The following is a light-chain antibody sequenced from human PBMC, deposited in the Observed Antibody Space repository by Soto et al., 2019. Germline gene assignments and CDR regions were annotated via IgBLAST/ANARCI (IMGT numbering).Light chain of an antibody. Sequence: IVLTQSPGTLSLSPGERATLSCRASQSVSNNYLAWYQQKPGQAPRLLIYGASGRATGIPDRFGGSGSGADFTLTISSLEPEDFAVYYCQQYGASPRTFGQGTKLEIK. CDR2: GAS. CDR1: QSVSNNY. V-gene: IGKV3-20*01. CDR3: QQYGASPRT. J-gene: IGKJ2*01.